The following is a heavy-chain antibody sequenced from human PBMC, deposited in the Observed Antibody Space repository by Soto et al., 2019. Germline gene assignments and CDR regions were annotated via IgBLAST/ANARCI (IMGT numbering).Heavy chain of an antibody. D-gene: IGHD2-15*01. CDR2: INPNSGGT. CDR1: RSTFSGYY. J-gene: IGHJ6*02. CDR3: ARDGVEARHPPGCIDV. V-gene: IGHV1-2*04. Sequence: VKVSCKASRSTFSGYYMHWVRQAPGQGLEGMGWINPNSGGTKYTQKFQGWVTMTRDTSIRTANIGLCRLRPDDTAGHNRARDGVEARHPPGCIDVCDQGTTVTVSS.